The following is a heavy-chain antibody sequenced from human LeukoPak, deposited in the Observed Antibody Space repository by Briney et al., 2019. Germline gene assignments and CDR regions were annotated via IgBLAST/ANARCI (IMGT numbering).Heavy chain of an antibody. J-gene: IGHJ4*02. CDR3: ARVAAAGYYFDY. V-gene: IGHV1-2*02. Sequence: ASVKVSCKASGYTFTGYYLHWVRQAPGQGLEWMGWINPNSGGTNYAQKFQGRVTMTRDTSISTAYMELRSLRSDDTAVYYCARVAAAGYYFDYWGQGTLVTVSS. CDR2: INPNSGGT. CDR1: GYTFTGYY. D-gene: IGHD6-13*01.